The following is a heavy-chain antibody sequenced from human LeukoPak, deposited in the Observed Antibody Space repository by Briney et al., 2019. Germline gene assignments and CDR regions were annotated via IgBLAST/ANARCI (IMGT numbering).Heavy chain of an antibody. V-gene: IGHV1-8*01. CDR1: GYTFTSYD. J-gene: IGHJ6*03. CDR2: MNPNSGTT. Sequence: ASVKVSCKASGYTFTSYDINWVRQATGQGLEWMGWMNPNSGTTGYAQKFQGRVTMTRNTSISTAYMELSSLRSEDTAVYYCARPYPPHYDFWSGYYRYYYYYMDVWGKGTTVTVSS. CDR3: ARPYPPHYDFWSGYYRYYYYYMDV. D-gene: IGHD3-3*01.